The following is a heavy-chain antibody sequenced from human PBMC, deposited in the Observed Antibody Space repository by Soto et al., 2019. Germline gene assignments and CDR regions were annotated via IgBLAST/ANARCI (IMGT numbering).Heavy chain of an antibody. V-gene: IGHV4-34*01. CDR2: INHSGST. D-gene: IGHD2-8*02. CDR1: DGSFSGYY. J-gene: IGHJ4*02. CDR3: ARDKITGLFDY. Sequence: SETPSLTCAVYDGSFSGYYWTWIRQPPGTGLEWIGEINHSGSTNYNPSLKSRVTISVDTSKNQFSLKLTSVTAADTAVYYCARDKITGLFDYWGEGTLVTVSS.